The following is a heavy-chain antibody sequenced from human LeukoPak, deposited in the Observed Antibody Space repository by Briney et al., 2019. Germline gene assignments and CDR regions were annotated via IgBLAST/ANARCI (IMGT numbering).Heavy chain of an antibody. CDR3: ARGRENPLRLPYFDY. V-gene: IGHV4-38-2*02. J-gene: IGHJ4*02. CDR1: GYSISSGYY. CDR2: IYQSGTS. D-gene: IGHD3-3*01. Sequence: PSETLSLTCTVSGYSISSGYYWGWIRQPPGKGLEWIGSIYQSGTSYYNPSLKSRVTISVDTSKNQFSLKLSSVTAADTAVYYCARGRENPLRLPYFDYWGQGTLVTVSS.